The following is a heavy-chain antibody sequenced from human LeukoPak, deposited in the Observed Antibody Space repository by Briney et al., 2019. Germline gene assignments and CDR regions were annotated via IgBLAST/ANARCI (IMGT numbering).Heavy chain of an antibody. V-gene: IGHV1-2*02. Sequence: ASVKVSCKASGYTFIGHYMYWVRQAPGQGLGWMGWINPNSGDTNSAQNFQGRVTMTRATSISTAYMELSRLTSDDTAVYYCARGSDDASDIWGQGTMVTVSS. J-gene: IGHJ3*02. CDR2: INPNSGDT. CDR1: GYTFIGHY. CDR3: ARGSDDASDI.